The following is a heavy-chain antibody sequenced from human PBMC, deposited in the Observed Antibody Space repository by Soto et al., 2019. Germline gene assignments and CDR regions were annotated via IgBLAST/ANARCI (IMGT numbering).Heavy chain of an antibody. V-gene: IGHV3-30*03. CDR3: ATYRYSSSWYPYYYYGMDV. CDR2: ISYDGSNK. D-gene: IGHD6-13*01. Sequence: GGSLRLSCAASGFTFSSYGMHWVRQAPGKGLEWVAVISYDGSNKYYADSVKGRFTISRDNSKNTLYLQMNSLRAEDTAVYYCATYRYSSSWYPYYYYGMDVWGQGTMVTVSS. CDR1: GFTFSSYG. J-gene: IGHJ6*02.